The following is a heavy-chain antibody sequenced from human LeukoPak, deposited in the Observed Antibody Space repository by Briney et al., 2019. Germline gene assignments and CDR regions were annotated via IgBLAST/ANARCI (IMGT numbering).Heavy chain of an antibody. CDR3: ARGSDFVWGSYRPYFDY. CDR1: AFTFRTYS. CDR2: ISGSTSYI. J-gene: IGHJ4*02. Sequence: KPGGSLRLSCVASAFTFRTYSMHWVRQAPGKGLEWVSSISGSTSYIYYADSVRGRFTISRDNAKNSLYLQMNSLRAEDTAVYYCARGSDFVWGSYRPYFDYWGQGTLVTVSS. D-gene: IGHD3-16*02. V-gene: IGHV3-21*01.